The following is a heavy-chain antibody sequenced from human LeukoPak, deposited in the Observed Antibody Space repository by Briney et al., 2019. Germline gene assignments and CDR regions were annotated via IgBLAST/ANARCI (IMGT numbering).Heavy chain of an antibody. D-gene: IGHD4-17*01. CDR3: ARSTVTKYDY. J-gene: IGHJ4*02. CDR2: IYYSGST. CDR1: GGSFSGYY. Sequence: PSETLSLTCAVYGGSFSGYYWSWIRQPPGKGLEWIGSIYYSGSTYYNPSLKSRVTISVDTSKNQFSLKLSSVTAADTAVYYCARSTVTKYDYWGQGTLVTVSS. V-gene: IGHV4-34*01.